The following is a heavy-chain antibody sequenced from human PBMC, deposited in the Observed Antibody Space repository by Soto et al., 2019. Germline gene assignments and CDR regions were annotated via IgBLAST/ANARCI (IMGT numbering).Heavy chain of an antibody. Sequence: GQVWVSCKASGYSLTSSAIHWVRQAPGQRLEWMGWINPGNGDTKYSQKFQDRVTITRDTSASTAYMELSSLRSEDTTVYYCARGSVGWPYYFDYWGQGTLVTVS. D-gene: IGHD6-19*01. V-gene: IGHV1-3*01. CDR2: INPGNGDT. CDR1: GYSLTSSA. J-gene: IGHJ4*02. CDR3: ARGSVGWPYYFDY.